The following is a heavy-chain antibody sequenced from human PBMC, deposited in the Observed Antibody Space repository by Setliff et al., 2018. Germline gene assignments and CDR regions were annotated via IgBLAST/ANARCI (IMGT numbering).Heavy chain of an antibody. J-gene: IGHJ5*02. CDR3: ARDTHINYNNPQVGWFDP. V-gene: IGHV1-69*06. CDR1: GDTFSTYT. CDR2: IIPLLETV. Sequence: SVKVSCKASGDTFSTYTLSWVRQAPGQGLEWMGGIIPLLETVKYAQKFQGRVTITADKSTSTGYMELSSLRSEDTAMYYCARDTHINYNNPQVGWFDPWGQGTQVTVSS. D-gene: IGHD4-4*01.